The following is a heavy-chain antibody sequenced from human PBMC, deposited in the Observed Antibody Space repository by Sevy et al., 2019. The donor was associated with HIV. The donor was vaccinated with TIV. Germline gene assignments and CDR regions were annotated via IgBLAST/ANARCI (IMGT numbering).Heavy chain of an antibody. CDR2: VSYIGTT. J-gene: IGHJ5*02. V-gene: IGHV4-39*01. CDR3: AKHVGFFDP. D-gene: IGHD2-15*01. CDR1: GGSITNATYH. Sequence: SETLSLSCTVSGGSITNATYHWGWIRQPPGKGLEWIGSVSYIGTTFYNPSLKSRVTMYVDTSKNQFSLRLSSVTAADTAVYYSAKHVGFFDPWGRGTLVTVSS.